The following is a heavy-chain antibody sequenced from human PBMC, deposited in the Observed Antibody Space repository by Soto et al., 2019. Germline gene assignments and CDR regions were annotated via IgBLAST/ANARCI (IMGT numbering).Heavy chain of an antibody. J-gene: IGHJ4*02. CDR1: GYTFTGYY. CDR3: ARGNHPLSGSYYYFDY. D-gene: IGHD1-26*01. V-gene: IGHV1-2*04. CDR2: INPNSGGT. Sequence: ASVKVSCKASGYTFTGYYMHWVRQAPGQGLEWMGWINPNSGGTNYAQKFQGWVTMTRDTSISTAYMELSRLRSDDTAVYYCARGNHPLSGSYYYFDYWGQGTLVTVSS.